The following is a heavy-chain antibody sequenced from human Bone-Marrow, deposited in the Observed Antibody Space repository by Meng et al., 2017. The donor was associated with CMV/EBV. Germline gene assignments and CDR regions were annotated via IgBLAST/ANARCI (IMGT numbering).Heavy chain of an antibody. CDR1: GGSFSGYY. CDR2: INHSGST. CDR3: ARSVGCSSTYCYTYSSSWYPDY. J-gene: IGHJ4*02. D-gene: IGHD2-2*01. Sequence: GSLRLSCAVYGGSFSGYYWSWIRQPPGKGLEWIGEINHSGSTNYNPSLKSRVTISVDTSKNQFSLKLSSVTAADTAMYYCARSVGCSSTYCYTYSSSWYPDYWGQGTLVTVSS. V-gene: IGHV4-34*01.